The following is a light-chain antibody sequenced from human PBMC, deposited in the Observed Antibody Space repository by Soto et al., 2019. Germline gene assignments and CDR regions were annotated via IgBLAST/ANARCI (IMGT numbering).Light chain of an antibody. Sequence: EIVLTQSPGTLSLSPGERATLSCRASQSVSSSYLAWYQQQPGQAPRLLIFATSNRATGIPDRFSGSGSRTDVTLITSRLEPEDFAVYYCQHYGSSPRTSVTFGGGTKVEIK. CDR3: QHYGSSPRTSVT. J-gene: IGKJ4*01. V-gene: IGKV3-20*01. CDR1: QSVSSSY. CDR2: ATS.